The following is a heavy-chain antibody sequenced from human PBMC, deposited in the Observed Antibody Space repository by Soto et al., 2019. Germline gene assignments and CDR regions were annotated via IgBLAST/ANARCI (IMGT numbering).Heavy chain of an antibody. J-gene: IGHJ6*02. CDR3: ARDKAVARALYHYGMDV. CDR1: GYTFTNYA. V-gene: IGHV1-3*01. CDR2: INAGNGNT. D-gene: IGHD6-19*01. Sequence: ASVKVSCKASGYTFTNYAMHWVRQAPGQRLEWMGWINAGNGNTKYSQKFQSRVTITRDTSASTAYMELSSLRSEDTAVYYCARDKAVARALYHYGMDVWGQGTTVTVSS.